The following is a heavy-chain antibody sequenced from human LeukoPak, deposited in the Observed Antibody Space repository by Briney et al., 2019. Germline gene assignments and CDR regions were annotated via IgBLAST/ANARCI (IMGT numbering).Heavy chain of an antibody. Sequence: SETLSLTCTVSGGSISSSSHYWGWIRQPPGKGLEWIGSIYYSGSTYYNPSLKSRVTISVDTSKNQFSLKLSSVTAADTAVYYCARDLLRYFDYWGQGTLVTVSS. V-gene: IGHV4-39*07. D-gene: IGHD3-9*01. CDR3: ARDLLRYFDY. CDR2: IYYSGST. J-gene: IGHJ4*02. CDR1: GGSISSSSHY.